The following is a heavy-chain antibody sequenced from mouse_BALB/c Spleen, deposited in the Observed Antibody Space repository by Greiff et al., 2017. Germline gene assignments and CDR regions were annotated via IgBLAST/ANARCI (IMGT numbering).Heavy chain of an antibody. J-gene: IGHJ3*01. CDR2: IDPFNGGT. Sequence: VQLQQSGPELMKPGASVKISCKASGYSFTSYYMHWVKQSHGKSLEWIGYIDPFNGGTSYNQKFKGKATLTVDKSSSTAYMHISSLTSEDSAVYYCARAHYYGSSYVAYWGQGTLVTVSA. D-gene: IGHD1-1*01. CDR3: ARAHYYGSSYVAY. V-gene: IGHV1S135*01. CDR1: GYSFTSYY.